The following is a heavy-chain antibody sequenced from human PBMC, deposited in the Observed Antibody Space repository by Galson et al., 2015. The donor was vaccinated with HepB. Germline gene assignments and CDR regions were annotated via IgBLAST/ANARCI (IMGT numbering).Heavy chain of an antibody. V-gene: IGHV3-20*04. CDR1: GFTFDHYG. J-gene: IGHJ4*02. D-gene: IGHD3-22*01. CDR2: INWNGDTT. Sequence: SLRLSCAASGFTFDHYGMSWVRQAPGKGPEWVSNINWNGDTTNYADSVKGRFTISRDNAKKSLYLQMNSLRVEDTASYYCAREGVFDDSSGYYPFDYWGQGTRVTVSS. CDR3: AREGVFDDSSGYYPFDY.